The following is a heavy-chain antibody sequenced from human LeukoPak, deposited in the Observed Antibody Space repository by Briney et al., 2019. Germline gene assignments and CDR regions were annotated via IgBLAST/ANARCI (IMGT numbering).Heavy chain of an antibody. CDR1: GFTFSSYS. CDR2: ISSSSSYI. Sequence: GGSLRLSCAASGFTFSSYSMNWVRQAPGKGLEWVSSISSSSSYIYYADSVKGRFTISRDNAKNSLYLQMNSLRAEDTAVYYCAREARIVGVSAAFDIWGQGTMVTVSS. V-gene: IGHV3-21*01. D-gene: IGHD1-26*01. CDR3: AREARIVGVSAAFDI. J-gene: IGHJ3*02.